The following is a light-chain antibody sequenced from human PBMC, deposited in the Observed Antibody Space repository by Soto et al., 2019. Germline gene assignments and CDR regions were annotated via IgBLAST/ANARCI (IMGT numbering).Light chain of an antibody. Sequence: DIQMTQSPSSLSASVGDRVTITCQASQYISNYLHWYQQKPGKAPKLLIYRASNLEAGVPSRFSGSQSGTDFTFTISSLQPEDVATYYCQQYDNLPTTFGPGTKVDIK. J-gene: IGKJ3*01. CDR2: RAS. V-gene: IGKV1-33*01. CDR3: QQYDNLPTT. CDR1: QYISNY.